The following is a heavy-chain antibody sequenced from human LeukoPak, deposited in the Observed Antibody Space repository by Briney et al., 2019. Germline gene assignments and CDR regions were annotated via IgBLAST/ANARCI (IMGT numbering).Heavy chain of an antibody. CDR1: GGSISSSSYY. V-gene: IGHV4-39*01. D-gene: IGHD3-3*01. CDR2: IYYSGST. CDR3: ARYLTIFDY. Sequence: SETLSLTCTVSGGSISSSSYYWGWIRQPPGKGREWIGSIYYSGSTYYNPSLKSRVTISVDTSKNQFSLKLSSVTAADTAMYYCARYLTIFDYWGQGTLVTVSS. J-gene: IGHJ4*02.